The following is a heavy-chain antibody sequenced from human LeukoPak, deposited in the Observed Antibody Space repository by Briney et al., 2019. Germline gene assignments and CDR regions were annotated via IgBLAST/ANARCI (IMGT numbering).Heavy chain of an antibody. Sequence: SETLSLTCAVYGGSFSGYYWSWIRQPPGKGLEWIGEINHSGSTNYNPSLKSRVTISVDTSKNQFSLKLSSVTAADTAVYYCARAHDSSGYQAYWGQGTLVTVAS. D-gene: IGHD3-22*01. CDR1: GGSFSGYY. V-gene: IGHV4-34*01. CDR2: INHSGST. CDR3: ARAHDSSGYQAY. J-gene: IGHJ4*02.